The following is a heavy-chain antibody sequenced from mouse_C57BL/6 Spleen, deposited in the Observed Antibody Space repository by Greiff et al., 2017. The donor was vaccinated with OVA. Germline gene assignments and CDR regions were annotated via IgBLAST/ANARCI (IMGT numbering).Heavy chain of an antibody. D-gene: IGHD1-1*01. Sequence: EVQRVESEGGLVQPGSSMKLSCTASGFTFSDYYMAWVRQVPEKGLEWVANINYDGSSTYYLDSLKSRFIISRDNAKNILYLQMSSLKSEDTATYYCARDRGYYGSSYGTYFDYWGQGTTLTVSS. CDR2: INYDGSST. CDR3: ARDRGYYGSSYGTYFDY. V-gene: IGHV5-16*01. J-gene: IGHJ2*01. CDR1: GFTFSDYY.